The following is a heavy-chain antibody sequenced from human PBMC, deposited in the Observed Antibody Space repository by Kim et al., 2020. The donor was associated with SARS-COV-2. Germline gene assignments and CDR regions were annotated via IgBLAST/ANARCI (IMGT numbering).Heavy chain of an antibody. CDR3: ASGADLASLATLDYYYYGMDV. Sequence: SVKVSCKASGGTFSSYAISWVRQAPGQGLEWMGGIIPIFGTANYAQKFQGRVTITADESTSTAYMELSSLRSEDTAVYYCASGADLASLATLDYYYYGMDVWGQGTTVTVSS. CDR2: IIPIFGTA. J-gene: IGHJ6*02. D-gene: IGHD3-3*02. CDR1: GGTFSSYA. V-gene: IGHV1-69*13.